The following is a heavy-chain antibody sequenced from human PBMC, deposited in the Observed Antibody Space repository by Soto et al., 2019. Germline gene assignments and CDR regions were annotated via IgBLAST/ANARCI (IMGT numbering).Heavy chain of an antibody. D-gene: IGHD2-8*01. Sequence: QVQLQQWGAGLLKPSETLSLTCAVYGGPFSGYYWSWIRQPPGKGLEWIGEINHSGSTNYNPSLKSRVTISVDTSKNQFSLKLSSVTAADTAVYYCARGLVYAITRRNWFDPWGQGTLVTVSS. J-gene: IGHJ5*02. CDR3: ARGLVYAITRRNWFDP. CDR2: INHSGST. V-gene: IGHV4-34*01. CDR1: GGPFSGYY.